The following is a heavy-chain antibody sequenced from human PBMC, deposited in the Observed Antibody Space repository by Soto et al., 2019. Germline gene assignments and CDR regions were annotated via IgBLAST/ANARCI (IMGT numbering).Heavy chain of an antibody. CDR2: IKQDGSEK. CDR1: GFTFSSYW. J-gene: IGHJ6*03. Sequence: GGSLRLSCAASGFTFSSYWMSWVRQAPGKGLEWVANIKQDGSEKYYVDSVKGRFTISRDNAKNSLYLQMNSLRAEDTAVYYCARDVKEVVVAATPYYYYYMDVWGKGTTVTVSS. CDR3: ARDVKEVVVAATPYYYYYMDV. D-gene: IGHD2-15*01. V-gene: IGHV3-7*01.